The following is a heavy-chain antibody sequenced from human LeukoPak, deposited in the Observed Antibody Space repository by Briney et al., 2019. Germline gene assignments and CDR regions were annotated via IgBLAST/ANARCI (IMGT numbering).Heavy chain of an antibody. CDR1: GGSISSYY. CDR3: ARVQYYDFWSGYDNWFDP. Sequence: SETLSLTCTVSGGSISSYYWSWIRQPPGRGLEWIGYIYYSGSTNYNPSLKSRVTISVDTSKNQFSLKLSSVTAADTAVYYCARVQYYDFWSGYDNWFDPWGLGTLVTVSS. V-gene: IGHV4-59*01. CDR2: IYYSGST. J-gene: IGHJ5*02. D-gene: IGHD3-3*01.